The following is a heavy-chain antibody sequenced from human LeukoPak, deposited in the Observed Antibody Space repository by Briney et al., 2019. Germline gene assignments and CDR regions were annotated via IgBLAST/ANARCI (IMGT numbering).Heavy chain of an antibody. V-gene: IGHV3-73*01. CDR2: IRSKANSYAT. D-gene: IGHD5-12*01. CDR3: TRHAEVVAHFDY. Sequence: GGSLRLSCAASGFNFSGSAMHWVRQASGKGLEWVGRIRSKANSYATAYAASVKGRFTISRDDSKNTAYLQMNSLKTEDTAVYYCTRHAEVVAHFDYWGQGTLVTVSS. CDR1: GFNFSGSA. J-gene: IGHJ4*02.